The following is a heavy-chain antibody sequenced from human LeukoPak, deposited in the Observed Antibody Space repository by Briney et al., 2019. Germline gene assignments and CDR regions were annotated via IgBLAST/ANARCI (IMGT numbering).Heavy chain of an antibody. CDR1: GFTFSSYA. V-gene: IGHV3-23*01. J-gene: IGHJ3*02. D-gene: IGHD6-13*01. Sequence: GGPLRLSCAASGFTFSSYAMSWVRQAPGKGLEWVSAISGSGGSTYYADSVKGRFTISRDNSKNTLYLQMNSLRAEDTAVYYCAKDSWEYDAFDIWGQGTMVTVSS. CDR3: AKDSWEYDAFDI. CDR2: ISGSGGST.